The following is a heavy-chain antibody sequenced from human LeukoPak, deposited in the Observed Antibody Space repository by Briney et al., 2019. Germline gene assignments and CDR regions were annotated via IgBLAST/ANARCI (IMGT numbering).Heavy chain of an antibody. CDR2: ISHDGSTA. J-gene: IGHJ1*01. Sequence: GGSLRLSCAASGFTFSTYSMDWVRQTPGKGLEWISYISHDGSTAYYADSVKGRFTISRDNVKNSLYLQMNSLRAEDTAVYYCARTPGYCSGGNCYRYFQNWGQGTLVTVSS. CDR3: ARTPGYCSGGNCYRYFQN. V-gene: IGHV3-48*01. D-gene: IGHD2-15*01. CDR1: GFTFSTYS.